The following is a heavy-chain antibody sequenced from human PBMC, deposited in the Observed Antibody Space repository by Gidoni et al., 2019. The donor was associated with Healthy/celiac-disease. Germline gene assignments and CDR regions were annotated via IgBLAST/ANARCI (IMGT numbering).Heavy chain of an antibody. V-gene: IGHV4-61*02. J-gene: IGHJ1*01. CDR1: AASISSGSYY. CDR3: ASGGSSGYSGEYFQH. CDR2: IYTSGST. Sequence: QVQLQESGPGLVKPSQTLSLTCTVSAASISSGSYYWSWIRQPAGKGLEWIGRIYTSGSTNYNPSLKSRVTMSVDTSKNQFSLKLSSVTAADTAVYYCASGGSSGYSGEYFQHWGQGTLVTVSS. D-gene: IGHD3-22*01.